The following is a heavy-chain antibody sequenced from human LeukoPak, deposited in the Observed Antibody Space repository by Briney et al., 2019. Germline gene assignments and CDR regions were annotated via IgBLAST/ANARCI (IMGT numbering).Heavy chain of an antibody. V-gene: IGHV1-69*02. CDR3: AIEERGAIGY. Sequence: GASVKVSCKASGGSFTFYSISWVRQVPGQGLEWMGRTITILGKTNYAQIFQGRVTITADISSSTAYMELSRLTSEDTAVYYCAIEERGAIGYWGQGTLVTVSS. D-gene: IGHD1-26*01. J-gene: IGHJ4*02. CDR2: TITILGKT. CDR1: GGSFTFYS.